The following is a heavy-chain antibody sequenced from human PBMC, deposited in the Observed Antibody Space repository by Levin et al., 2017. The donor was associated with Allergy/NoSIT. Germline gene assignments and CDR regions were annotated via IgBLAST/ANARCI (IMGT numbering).Heavy chain of an antibody. J-gene: IGHJ3*02. D-gene: IGHD3-22*01. CDR3: ANDIYYDSSGYYGMVAFDI. CDR1: GFTFSSYA. Sequence: GGSLRLSCAASGFTFSSYAMSWVRQAPGKGREWVSAISGSGGSTYYADSVKGRFTISRDNSKNTLYLQMNSLRAEDTAVYYCANDIYYDSSGYYGMVAFDIWGQGTMVTVSS. CDR2: ISGSGGST. V-gene: IGHV3-23*01.